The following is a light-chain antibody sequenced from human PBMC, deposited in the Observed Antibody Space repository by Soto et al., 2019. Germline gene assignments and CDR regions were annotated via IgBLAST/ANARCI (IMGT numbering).Light chain of an antibody. CDR2: RNG. V-gene: IGLV1-47*01. J-gene: IGLJ3*02. Sequence: QSVLAQPPTASGTPGQRVSISCSGGSANIGGNYVYWFRQFPGAAPKLLIYRNGLRPSGVPDRFSASKSGASASLAISGLRSEDEADYYCAAWDASLRVWIFGGGTKLTVL. CDR1: SANIGGNY. CDR3: AAWDASLRVWI.